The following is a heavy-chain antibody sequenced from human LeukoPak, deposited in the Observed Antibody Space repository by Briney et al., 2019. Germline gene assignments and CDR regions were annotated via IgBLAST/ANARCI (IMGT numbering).Heavy chain of an antibody. CDR3: ARGGQQKNSIDY. Sequence: SETLSLTCTVSGYSINSGYYWSWIRQPPGKGLEWIGYIYYSGSTNYNPSLKSRVTISVDTSKNQFSLKLSTVTAADTAVYYCARGGQQKNSIDYWGQGTLVTVSS. CDR2: IYYSGST. V-gene: IGHV4-59*12. D-gene: IGHD4-23*01. J-gene: IGHJ4*02. CDR1: GYSINSGYY.